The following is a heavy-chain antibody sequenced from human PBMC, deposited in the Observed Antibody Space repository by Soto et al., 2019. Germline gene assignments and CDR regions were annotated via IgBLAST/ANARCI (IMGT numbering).Heavy chain of an antibody. CDR1: GFIFSNAW. D-gene: IGHD4-17*01. J-gene: IGHJ3*02. V-gene: IGHV3-15*01. Sequence: PGGSLRLSCAASGFIFSNAWMSWVRQAPGKGLEWVGRIKSKTDGGTTDYAAPVKGRFTISRDDSKNTLYLQMNSLKTEDTAVYXCTTEQDYGHWGNAFDIWGQGTMVTVSS. CDR2: IKSKTDGGTT. CDR3: TTEQDYGHWGNAFDI.